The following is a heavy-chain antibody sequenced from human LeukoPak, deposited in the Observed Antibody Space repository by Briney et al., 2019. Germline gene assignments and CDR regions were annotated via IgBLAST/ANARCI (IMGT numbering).Heavy chain of an antibody. CDR2: IYYSGST. CDR3: ARGTTVAGIGV. D-gene: IGHD6-19*01. J-gene: IGHJ4*02. CDR1: GGSFSGYY. V-gene: IGHV4-59*01. Sequence: SETLSLTCAVYGGSFSGYYWSWIRQPPGKGLEWIGYIYYSGSTNYNPSLKSRVTISVDTSKNQFSLKLSSVTAADTAVYYCARGTTVAGIGVWGQGTLVTVSS.